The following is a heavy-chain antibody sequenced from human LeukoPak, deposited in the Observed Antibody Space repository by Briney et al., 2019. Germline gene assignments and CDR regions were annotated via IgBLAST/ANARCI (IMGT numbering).Heavy chain of an antibody. J-gene: IGHJ4*02. CDR3: ARVGFSYYDNGNFDY. CDR2: IIPILGTA. Sequence: GASVKVSCKASGGTFSSYAISWVRQAPGQGLEWMGGIIPILGTANYAQKFQGRVTITADKSTSTAYMELSSLRSEDTAVYYCARVGFSYYDNGNFDYWGQGTLVTVSS. D-gene: IGHD3-22*01. V-gene: IGHV1-69*10. CDR1: GGTFSSYA.